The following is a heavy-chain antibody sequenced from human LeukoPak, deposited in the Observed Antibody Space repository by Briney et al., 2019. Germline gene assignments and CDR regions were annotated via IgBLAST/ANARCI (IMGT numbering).Heavy chain of an antibody. CDR3: ARDRKQWLRGPFDP. CDR2: IYYSGST. Sequence: NPSETLSLTCTVSGGSIFSYYWNWIRQPPGKGLEWIGYIYYSGSTRYNPSLKGRVTISVDTSNNQFSLKLNSVTAADTAVYYCARDRKQWLRGPFDPWGQGTLVTVSS. D-gene: IGHD6-19*01. CDR1: GGSIFSYY. J-gene: IGHJ5*02. V-gene: IGHV4-59*01.